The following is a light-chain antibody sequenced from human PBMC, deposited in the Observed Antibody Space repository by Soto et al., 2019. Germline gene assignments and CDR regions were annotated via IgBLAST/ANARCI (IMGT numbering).Light chain of an antibody. V-gene: IGKV1-39*01. CDR1: QSIRNY. CDR2: AAS. Sequence: DIQMTQSPSSLSASVGDRVTISCRASQSIRNYVSWYQQKPGTAPKLLIRAASTLQSGVPSRFSGSGSGTDFTLTISSLQIEDFATYFCQQTDSTPRTFGPGTNVEI. J-gene: IGKJ1*01. CDR3: QQTDSTPRT.